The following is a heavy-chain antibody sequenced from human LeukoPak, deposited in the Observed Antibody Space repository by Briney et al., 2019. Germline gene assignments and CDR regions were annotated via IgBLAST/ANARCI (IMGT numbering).Heavy chain of an antibody. Sequence: SVKVSCKASGGTFSNYAISWVRQAPGQGLEWMGRIIPILGIANYAQKFQGRVTITADKSTSTAYMELSSLRSEDTAVYYCARDSTDYYDSSGYVGGYGYWGQGTLVTVSS. CDR1: GGTFSNYA. CDR3: ARDSTDYYDSSGYVGGYGY. J-gene: IGHJ4*02. D-gene: IGHD3-22*01. V-gene: IGHV1-69*04. CDR2: IIPILGIA.